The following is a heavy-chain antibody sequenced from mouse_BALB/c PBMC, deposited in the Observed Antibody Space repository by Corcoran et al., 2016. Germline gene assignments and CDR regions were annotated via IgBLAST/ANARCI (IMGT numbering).Heavy chain of an antibody. CDR1: GFNIKDTY. J-gene: IGHJ4*01. CDR2: IDPANGNT. CDR3: ARLLRHAMDD. D-gene: IGHD2-12*01. Sequence: EVQLQQSGAELVKPGASVKLSCTASGFNIKDTYMHWVKQRPEQCLEWIGRIDPANGNTKYDPKFQGKATIKADTSSNTAYLQLSSLTSEDTAGYYCARLLRHAMDDWGQGTSVTVSS. V-gene: IGHV14-3*02.